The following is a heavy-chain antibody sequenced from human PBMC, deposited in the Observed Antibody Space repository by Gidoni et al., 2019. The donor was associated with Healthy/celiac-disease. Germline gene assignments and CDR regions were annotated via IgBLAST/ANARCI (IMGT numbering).Heavy chain of an antibody. V-gene: IGHV4-59*01. CDR3: ARGVGYSGYDSAIFDY. CDR2: IYYSGST. Sequence: QVQLQESGPGLVKPSETLSLTCPVSGGSISSYYWSWIRQPPGKGLEWIGYIYYSGSTNYNPSLKSRVTISVDTSKNQFSLKLSSVTAADTAVYYCARGVGYSGYDSAIFDYWGQGTLVTVSS. CDR1: GGSISSYY. J-gene: IGHJ4*02. D-gene: IGHD5-12*01.